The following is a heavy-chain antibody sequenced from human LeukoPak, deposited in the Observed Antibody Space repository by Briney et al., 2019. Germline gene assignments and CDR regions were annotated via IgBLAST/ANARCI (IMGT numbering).Heavy chain of an antibody. J-gene: IGHJ5*02. CDR2: IYYSGST. D-gene: IGHD6-13*01. CDR3: ARERFIAAAGRVWFDP. CDR1: GGSISSSSYY. Sequence: SETLSLTCTVSGGSISSSSYYWGWIRQPPGKGLEWIGSIYYSGSTYYNPSLQSRVTISVDTSKNQFSLKLSSVTAADTAVYYCARERFIAAAGRVWFDPWGQGTLVTVSS. V-gene: IGHV4-39*07.